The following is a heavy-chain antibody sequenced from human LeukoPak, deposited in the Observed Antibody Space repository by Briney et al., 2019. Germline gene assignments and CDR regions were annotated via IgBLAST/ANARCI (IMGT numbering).Heavy chain of an antibody. CDR3: ARDRGPNTFDY. CDR2: IKEDGNAI. CDR1: GFTFSSYW. V-gene: IGHV3-7*01. Sequence: GGSLRLSCAASGFTFSSYWMTWVRQAPGKGPEWVANIKEDGNAIYYVDSVKGRFTSSRDNSKNSLYLQMDSLRAEDTAVYYCARDRGPNTFDYWGQGILVTVSS. J-gene: IGHJ4*02. D-gene: IGHD3-10*01.